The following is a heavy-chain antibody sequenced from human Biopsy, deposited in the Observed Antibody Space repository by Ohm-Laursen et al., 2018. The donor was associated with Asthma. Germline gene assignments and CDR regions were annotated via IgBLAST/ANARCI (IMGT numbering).Heavy chain of an antibody. J-gene: IGHJ1*01. CDR2: INAGNGNT. Sequence: SVKVSCKSSGYTFINYAIHWVRQAPGQRLEWMGWINAGNGNTKYSQKFQGRVTISRDTSASTAYMDLSSLRSEDTAVYYCARGGGAHFQHWGQGTLVTVSS. CDR3: ARGGGAHFQH. D-gene: IGHD2-21*01. CDR1: GYTFINYA. V-gene: IGHV1-3*01.